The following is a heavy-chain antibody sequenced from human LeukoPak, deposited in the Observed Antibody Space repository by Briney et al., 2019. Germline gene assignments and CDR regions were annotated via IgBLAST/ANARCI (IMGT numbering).Heavy chain of an antibody. CDR2: IWYDGSNK. Sequence: PGGSLRLSCAASGFSFSNYGMHWVRQAPGKGLEWVAVIWYDGSNKYYADSVKGRFTISRDNSKNTLYLQMNSLRAEDTAVYYCVRDSAAAGTFMVYWGQGTLVTVSS. D-gene: IGHD6-13*01. V-gene: IGHV3-33*01. CDR1: GFSFSNYG. J-gene: IGHJ4*02. CDR3: VRDSAAAGTFMVY.